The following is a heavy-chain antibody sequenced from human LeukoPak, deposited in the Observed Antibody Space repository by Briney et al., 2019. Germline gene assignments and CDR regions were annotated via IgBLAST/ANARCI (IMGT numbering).Heavy chain of an antibody. Sequence: SETLSLTCTVSGVSISSYYWSWIRQPAGQGLEWIGRIYTSGSTNSNPSLKSRVTMSVDTSKNQFSLKLSSVTAADTAVYYCARERIQLWSFDYWGQGTLVTVSS. CDR2: IYTSGST. J-gene: IGHJ4*02. V-gene: IGHV4-4*07. D-gene: IGHD5-18*01. CDR1: GVSISSYY. CDR3: ARERIQLWSFDY.